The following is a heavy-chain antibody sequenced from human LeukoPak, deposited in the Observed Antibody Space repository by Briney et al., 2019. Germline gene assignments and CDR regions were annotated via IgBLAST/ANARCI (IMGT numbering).Heavy chain of an antibody. Sequence: SETLSLTCAVYGGSFSGYYWSWIRQPPGKGLEWIWEINRSGSTNYNPALKSRVTISVDTSKNQFSLKLSSVPAADTAVYYCARERLREVADRGAFDIWGQGTMVTVSS. V-gene: IGHV4-34*01. CDR3: ARERLREVADRGAFDI. CDR2: INRSGST. D-gene: IGHD3-22*01. CDR1: GGSFSGYY. J-gene: IGHJ3*02.